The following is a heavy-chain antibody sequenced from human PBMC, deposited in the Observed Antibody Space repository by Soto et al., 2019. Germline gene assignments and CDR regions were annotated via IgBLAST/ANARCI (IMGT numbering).Heavy chain of an antibody. J-gene: IGHJ4*02. CDR2: IYYSGST. CDR1: GGSISSGGYY. Sequence: QVQLQESAPGLVKPSQTLSLTCTVSGGSISSGGYYWSWIRQHPGKGLEWIGYIYYSGSTYYNPSLKSRVTISVDTSKNQFSLKLSSVTAADTAVYYCARDREGDSNYGPGLDYWGQGTLVTVSS. D-gene: IGHD4-4*01. CDR3: ARDREGDSNYGPGLDY. V-gene: IGHV4-31*03.